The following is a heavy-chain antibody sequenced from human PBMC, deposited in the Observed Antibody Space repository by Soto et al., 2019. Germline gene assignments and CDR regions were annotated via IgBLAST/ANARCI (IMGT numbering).Heavy chain of an antibody. D-gene: IGHD5-12*01. CDR3: ASATYDQVLLGYYGMDV. J-gene: IGHJ6*02. V-gene: IGHV1-46*01. CDR1: GYTFTSYY. Sequence: QVQLVQSGAEVKKPGASVKVSCKASGYTFTSYYMHWVRQAPGQGLEWMGIINPSGGSTSYAQKFQGRVTMTRDTSTSTVYMELSSLRSEDTAVYYCASATYDQVLLGYYGMDVWGQGTTVTVSS. CDR2: INPSGGST.